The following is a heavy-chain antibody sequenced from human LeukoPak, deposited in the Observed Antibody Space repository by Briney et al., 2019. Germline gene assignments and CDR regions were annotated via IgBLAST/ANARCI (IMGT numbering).Heavy chain of an antibody. D-gene: IGHD6-19*01. J-gene: IGHJ4*02. CDR2: IIPIFGTA. CDR3: ARELDMSVAIYFDY. V-gene: IGHV1-69*13. Sequence: SVKVSCKASGGTFSSYAISWVRQAPGQGLEWVGGIIPIFGTANYAQKFQGRVTVTADESTSTAYMELSSLRSEDTAVYYCARELDMSVAIYFDYWGQGTLVTVSS. CDR1: GGTFSSYA.